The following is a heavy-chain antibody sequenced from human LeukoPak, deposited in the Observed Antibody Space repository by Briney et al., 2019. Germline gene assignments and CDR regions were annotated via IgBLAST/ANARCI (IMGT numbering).Heavy chain of an antibody. CDR2: IIPIFGTA. Sequence: SVKVSCKASGYTFTSYGISWVRQAPGQGLEWMGGIIPIFGTANYAQKFQGRVTITADESTSTAYMELSSLRSEDTAVYYCATGLASMDNAFDIWGQGTMVTVSS. CDR1: GYTFTSYG. J-gene: IGHJ3*02. D-gene: IGHD2-2*03. V-gene: IGHV1-69*13. CDR3: ATGLASMDNAFDI.